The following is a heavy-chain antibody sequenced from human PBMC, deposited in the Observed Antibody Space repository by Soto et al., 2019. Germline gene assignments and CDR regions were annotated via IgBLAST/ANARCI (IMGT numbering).Heavy chain of an antibody. CDR3: ARHRTGYSSNWLDY. V-gene: IGHV4-59*08. J-gene: IGHJ4*02. Sequence: PSETLSLTCTVSGGSISSYYWSWIRQPPGKGLEWIGYIYYSGSTNYNPSLKSRVTISADTSKNQFPLSLSSVTAADTAVYYCARHRTGYSSNWLDYWGQGTLVTVSS. CDR1: GGSISSYY. CDR2: IYYSGST. D-gene: IGHD6-13*01.